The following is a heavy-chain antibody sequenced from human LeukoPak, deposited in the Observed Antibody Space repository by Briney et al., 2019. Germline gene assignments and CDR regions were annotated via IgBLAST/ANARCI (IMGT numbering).Heavy chain of an antibody. Sequence: GGSLRLSCAASGFTFSNAWMSWVRQAPGKGLEWVGRIKSKTDGGTTDYAAPVKGRFTISRDDSKNTLYLQMNSLKTEDTAVYYCTTPRWYYDSSGYYAWGQGTLVTVSS. D-gene: IGHD3-22*01. CDR1: GFTFSNAW. CDR2: IKSKTDGGTT. J-gene: IGHJ4*02. CDR3: TTPRWYYDSSGYYA. V-gene: IGHV3-15*01.